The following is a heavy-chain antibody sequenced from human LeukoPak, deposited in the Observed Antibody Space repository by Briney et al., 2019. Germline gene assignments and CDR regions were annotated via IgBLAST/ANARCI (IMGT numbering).Heavy chain of an antibody. Sequence: PGGSLRLSCAASGFTFSSYAMHWVRQAPGKGLEWVAVISYDGSNKYYADSVKGRFTISRDNSKNTLYLQMNSLRAEDTAVYYCAREITYYDYVWGSYRYYFDYWGQGTLVTVSS. CDR1: GFTFSSYA. J-gene: IGHJ4*02. CDR2: ISYDGSNK. D-gene: IGHD3-16*02. V-gene: IGHV3-30-3*01. CDR3: AREITYYDYVWGSYRYYFDY.